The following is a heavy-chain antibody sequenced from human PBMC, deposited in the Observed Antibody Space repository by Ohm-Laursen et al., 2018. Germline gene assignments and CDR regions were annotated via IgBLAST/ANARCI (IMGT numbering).Heavy chain of an antibody. D-gene: IGHD3-22*01. V-gene: IGHV3-23*01. CDR3: ARGDISGYWYFDL. Sequence: SLRLSCAASGFTFSSYAMTWVRQAPGKGLQWVSGISGSGGSTYYADSVKGRVTISRDNSKNTIYLEMNSLRAEDTAVYYCARGDISGYWYFDLWGRGTLVTVSS. J-gene: IGHJ2*01. CDR1: GFTFSSYA. CDR2: ISGSGGST.